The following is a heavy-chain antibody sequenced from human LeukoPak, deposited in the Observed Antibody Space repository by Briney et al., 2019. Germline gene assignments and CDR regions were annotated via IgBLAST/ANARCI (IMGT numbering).Heavy chain of an antibody. V-gene: IGHV3-23*01. CDR3: AKYRVRYDILAGYFDF. J-gene: IGHJ4*02. Sequence: GGSLRLSCAASGFTFSTYSMNWVRHAPGKGLEWVSAISGSGDNTYYADSVKGRFTISRDNSKNTLYLQMNSLSAEDTAVYYCAKYRVRYDILAGYFDFWGQGTLVTVSS. CDR2: ISGSGDNT. CDR1: GFTFSTYS. D-gene: IGHD3-9*01.